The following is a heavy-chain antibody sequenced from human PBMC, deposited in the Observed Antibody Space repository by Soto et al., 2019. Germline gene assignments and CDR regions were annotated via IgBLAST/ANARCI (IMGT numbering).Heavy chain of an antibody. CDR1: GFTFSSYG. D-gene: IGHD2-2*01. CDR2: IWYDGSNK. J-gene: IGHJ6*02. CDR3: ARDRWYCSSTSCYSTRKKYYGMDV. V-gene: IGHV3-33*01. Sequence: QVQLVESGGGVVQPGRSLRLSCAASGFTFSSYGMHWVRQAPGKGLEWVAVIWYDGSNKYYADSVKGRFTISRDNSKNTLYLQMNSLRDEDTAVYYCARDRWYCSSTSCYSTRKKYYGMDVWGQGTTVTVSS.